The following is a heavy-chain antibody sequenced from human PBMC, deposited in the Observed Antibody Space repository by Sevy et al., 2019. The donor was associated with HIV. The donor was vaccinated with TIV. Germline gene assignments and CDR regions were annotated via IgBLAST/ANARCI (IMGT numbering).Heavy chain of an antibody. CDR3: ARERGISFIVGATTGAFDI. D-gene: IGHD1-26*01. J-gene: IGHJ3*02. Sequence: GGSLRLSCAASGFTFSSNWMSWVRQAPGKGLEWVANIKQDGSEIYYVDSVKGRFTISRDNAKNSLYLQMSSLRAEDTAEYYCARERGISFIVGATTGAFDIWGQGTMVTVSS. CDR1: GFTFSSNW. V-gene: IGHV3-7*01. CDR2: IKQDGSEI.